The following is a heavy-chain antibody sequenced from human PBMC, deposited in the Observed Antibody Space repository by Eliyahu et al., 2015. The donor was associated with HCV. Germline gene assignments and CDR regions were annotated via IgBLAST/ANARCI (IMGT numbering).Heavy chain of an antibody. D-gene: IGHD3-3*01. CDR3: TTDSWELRFLEWIEGDY. V-gene: IGHV3-15*01. J-gene: IGHJ4*02. CDR2: IKSKTDGGTT. Sequence: EVQLVESGGGLVKPGGSLRLSCTAXGFTFSNXWMSWVRQAPGKGLEWVGRIKSKTDGGTTDYAAPVKGRFTISRDDSKNTLYLQMNSLKTEDTAVYYCTTDSWELRFLEWIEGDYWGQGTLVTVSS. CDR1: GFTFSNXW.